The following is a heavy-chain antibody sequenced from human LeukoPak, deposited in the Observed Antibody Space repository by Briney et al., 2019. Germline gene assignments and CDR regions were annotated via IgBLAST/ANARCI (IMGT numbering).Heavy chain of an antibody. V-gene: IGHV1-2*02. CDR3: ARERCSSTSCYNWFDP. Sequence: ASVKVSCKASGYTFTGYYMHWVLQAPGQGLEWMGWINPNSGGTNYAQKFQGRVTMTRDTSISTAYMELSRLRSDDTAVYYCARERCSSTSCYNWFDPWGQGTLVTVSS. CDR1: GYTFTGYY. J-gene: IGHJ5*02. D-gene: IGHD2-2*01. CDR2: INPNSGGT.